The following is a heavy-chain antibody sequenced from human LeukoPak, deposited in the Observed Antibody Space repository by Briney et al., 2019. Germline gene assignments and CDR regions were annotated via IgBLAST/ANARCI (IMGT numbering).Heavy chain of an antibody. CDR2: INHSGST. CDR1: GGSFIGYY. J-gene: IGHJ5*02. CDR3: ARAAQWLVNWFDP. D-gene: IGHD6-19*01. Sequence: KASETLSLTCAVYGGSFIGYYWSWIRQPPGKGLEWIGEINHSGSTNYNPSLKSRVTISVDTSKNQFSLKLSSVTAADTAVYYCARAAQWLVNWFDPWGQGTLVTVSS. V-gene: IGHV4-34*01.